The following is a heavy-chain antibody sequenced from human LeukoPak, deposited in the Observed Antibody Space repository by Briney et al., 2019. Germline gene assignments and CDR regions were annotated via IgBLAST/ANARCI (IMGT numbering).Heavy chain of an antibody. CDR2: ISDSATNT. V-gene: IGHV3-23*01. D-gene: IGHD2-21*02. Sequence: PGGSLRLPCAASGFNFYIYTMSWVRQAPGKGLEWVSSISDSATNTYYADSVKGRFTISRDNSKNTLYLQMNSLRAEDTAVYYCVKDWRDEANCGGDCLEYWGQGTLVTVSS. CDR1: GFNFYIYT. J-gene: IGHJ4*02. CDR3: VKDWRDEANCGGDCLEY.